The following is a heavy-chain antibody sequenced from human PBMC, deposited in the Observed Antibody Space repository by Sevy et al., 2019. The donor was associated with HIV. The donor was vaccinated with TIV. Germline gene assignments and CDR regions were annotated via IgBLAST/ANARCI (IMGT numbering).Heavy chain of an antibody. CDR2: ISGSGTRT. D-gene: IGHD3-22*01. CDR3: AKGGGGHYDPDEIGYYFYYYNMDV. CDR1: GFSFDSYG. Sequence: GGSLRLCCAVSGFSFDSYGMTWVRQAPGKGLEWVSGISGSGTRTYYADSVKGRFSISRDNSKKRLYLQKNSLRREGTGIYYGAKGGGGHYDPDEIGYYFYYYNMDVWGKGTTVTVSS. J-gene: IGHJ6*03. V-gene: IGHV3-23*01.